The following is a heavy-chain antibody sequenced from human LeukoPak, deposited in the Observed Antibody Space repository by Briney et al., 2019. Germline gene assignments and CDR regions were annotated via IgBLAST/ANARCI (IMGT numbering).Heavy chain of an antibody. D-gene: IGHD3-22*01. CDR1: GGSISSSSYY. Sequence: PSETLSLTCTVSGGSISSSSYYWGWIRQPPGKGLEWIGSIYYSGSTYYNPSLKSRVTISVDTSKNQFSLKLSSVTAADTAVYYCARHYSRQMSNLRNYYDSSGGAFDIWGQGTMVTVSS. CDR2: IYYSGST. CDR3: ARHYSRQMSNLRNYYDSSGGAFDI. J-gene: IGHJ3*02. V-gene: IGHV4-39*01.